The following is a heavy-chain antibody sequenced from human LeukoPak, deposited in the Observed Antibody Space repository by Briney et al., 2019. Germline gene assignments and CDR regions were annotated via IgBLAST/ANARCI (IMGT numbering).Heavy chain of an antibody. CDR3: AVQITMIVVVPYFDY. Sequence: GGSLRLSCAASGLTFSDYYMTWIRQAPGKGLEWVSSIRGTGTNIYSADSVTGRFTVSRDNARNSLFLHMNSLRAEYTAVYYCAVQITMIVVVPYFDYWGQGTLVTVSS. V-gene: IGHV3-11*04. J-gene: IGHJ4*02. CDR2: IRGTGTNI. D-gene: IGHD3-22*01. CDR1: GLTFSDYY.